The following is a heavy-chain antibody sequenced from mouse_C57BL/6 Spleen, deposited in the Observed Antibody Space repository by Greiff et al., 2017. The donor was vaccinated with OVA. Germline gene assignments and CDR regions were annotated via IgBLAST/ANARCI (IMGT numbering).Heavy chain of an antibody. CDR3: ASRLGRGGFDC. D-gene: IGHD4-1*01. J-gene: IGHJ2*01. V-gene: IGHV1-64*01. CDR1: GYTFTSYW. CDR2: IHPNSGST. Sequence: VQLQQPGAELVKPGASVKLSCKASGYTFTSYWMHWVKQRPGQGLEWIGMIHPNSGSTNYNEKFKSKATLTVDKSSSTAYMQLSSLTSEDSAVDYCASRLGRGGFDCWGQGTTLTVSS.